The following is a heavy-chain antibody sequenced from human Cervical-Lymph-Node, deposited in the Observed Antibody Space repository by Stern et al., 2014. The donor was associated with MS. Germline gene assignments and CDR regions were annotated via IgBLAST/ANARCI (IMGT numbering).Heavy chain of an antibody. V-gene: IGHV1-46*01. CDR3: ARVAPTVGAAY. CDR1: GYTFTDYN. D-gene: IGHD1-26*01. J-gene: IGHJ4*02. CDR2: ISPDGGRT. Sequence: QLVHSGAEVKEPGASVKVSCTASGYTFTDYNIQWVRQAPGPGLEWMGMISPDGGRTAYAPKFRGRVTMTRDKSTATVYMELNSLRSDDTAVYFCARVAPTVGAAYWGQGTLVAVSS.